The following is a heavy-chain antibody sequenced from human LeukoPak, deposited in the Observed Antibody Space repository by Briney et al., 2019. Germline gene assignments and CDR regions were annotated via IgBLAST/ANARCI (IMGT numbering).Heavy chain of an antibody. CDR1: GFTFSSYW. J-gene: IGHJ4*02. V-gene: IGHV3-7*01. CDR2: IKQDGSEK. Sequence: GGSLRLSYAASGFTFSSYWMSWVRQAPGKGLEWVANIKQDGSEKYYVDSVKGRFTISRDNAKNSLYLQMNSLRAEDTAVYYCAREGAVLLWFGVPLDYWGQGTLVTVSS. CDR3: AREGAVLLWFGVPLDY. D-gene: IGHD3-10*01.